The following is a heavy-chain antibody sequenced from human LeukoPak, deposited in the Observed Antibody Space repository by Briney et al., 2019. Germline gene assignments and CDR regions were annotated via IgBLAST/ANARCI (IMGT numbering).Heavy chain of an antibody. J-gene: IGHJ4*02. Sequence: SETLSLTCTVSGGSTSSYYWSWIRQPPGEGLEWIGYIYYTGGTYYTPSLKSRVTISVDTSENQFSLKLNSVTAADTAVYYCATGAYDSSGYYFGYWGQGTLVTVSS. CDR2: IYYTGGT. CDR1: GGSTSSYY. CDR3: ATGAYDSSGYYFGY. D-gene: IGHD3-22*01. V-gene: IGHV4-59*12.